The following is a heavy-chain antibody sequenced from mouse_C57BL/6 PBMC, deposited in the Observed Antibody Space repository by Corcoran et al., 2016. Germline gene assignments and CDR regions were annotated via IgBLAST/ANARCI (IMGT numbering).Heavy chain of an antibody. CDR2: INPNNGGT. CDR3: ARPGFAY. CDR1: GYTFTDYY. Sequence: EVQLQQAGPELVKPGASVKISCKASGYTFTDYYINWVNQSHGKSIEWIGDINPNNGGTSYNQKFKGKATLTVDKSTSTAYMELRSLTFEDSAVYYCARPGFAYCCPGTLFTASA. V-gene: IGHV1-26*01. J-gene: IGHJ3*01.